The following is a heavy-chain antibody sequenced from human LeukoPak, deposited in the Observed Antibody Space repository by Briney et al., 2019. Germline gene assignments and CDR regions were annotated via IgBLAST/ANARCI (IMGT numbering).Heavy chain of an antibody. D-gene: IGHD3-10*01. J-gene: IGHJ4*02. CDR2: VKYSGNT. CDR1: GGSFKTYW. CDR3: ARDRALISVRPRRYYFDY. V-gene: IGHV4-34*01. Sequence: TPSETLSLTCAVYGGSFKTYWWSWIRHSPGKGLEWIGEVKYSGNTYYNPSLQSPVTISIDMSKNQFSLTLSSVTAADTAVYYCARDRALISVRPRRYYFDYWGQGTPVTVSP.